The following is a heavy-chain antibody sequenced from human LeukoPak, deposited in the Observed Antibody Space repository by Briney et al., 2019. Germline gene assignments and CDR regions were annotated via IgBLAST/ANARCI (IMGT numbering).Heavy chain of an antibody. CDR3: ARDTDYGDSGLDY. CDR1: GFTFSSYS. V-gene: IGHV3-21*01. CDR2: ISSSSSYI. D-gene: IGHD4-17*01. Sequence: GGSLRLSCAASGFTFSSYSMNWVRQAPGKGLEWVSFISSSSSYIYYADSVKGRFTISRDNAKNSLYLQMNSLRAEDTAMYYCARDTDYGDSGLDYWGQGTLVTVSS. J-gene: IGHJ4*02.